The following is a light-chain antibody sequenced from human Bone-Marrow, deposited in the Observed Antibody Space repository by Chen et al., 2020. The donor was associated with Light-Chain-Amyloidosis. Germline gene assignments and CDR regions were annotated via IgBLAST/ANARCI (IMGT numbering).Light chain of an antibody. CDR3: QVWDRSSDRPV. CDR2: DDS. CDR1: NIGSTS. J-gene: IGLJ3*02. Sequence: SYVLTQSPSVSVAPGQTATIACGGNNIGSTSVHWYQQTPGQAPLLVVYDDSDRPSGIPERLSGSNSGNTATLTISSVEAGDEADYYCQVWDRSSDRPVFGGGTKLTVL. V-gene: IGLV3-21*02.